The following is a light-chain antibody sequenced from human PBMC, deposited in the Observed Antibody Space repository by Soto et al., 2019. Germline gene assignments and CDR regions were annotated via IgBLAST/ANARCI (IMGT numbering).Light chain of an antibody. CDR1: RSVSTY. J-gene: IGKJ3*01. CDR2: GAS. CDR3: QQYDNWPPLT. V-gene: IGKV3-15*01. Sequence: EIILTQSPATLSVSPGERASLSYRASRSVSTYLAWYQQKPGQAPRLLIYGASTRATGVPARFSGSGSGTEFTLTITSLQSEDFAVYYCQQYDNWPPLTFGPGTKVDIK.